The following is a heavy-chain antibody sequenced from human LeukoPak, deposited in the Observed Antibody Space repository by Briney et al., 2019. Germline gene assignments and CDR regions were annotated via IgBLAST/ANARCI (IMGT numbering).Heavy chain of an antibody. CDR1: GYPFNNYG. V-gene: IGHV1-18*01. CDR3: ARSSGVSVAGPPVYFDF. D-gene: IGHD6-13*01. Sequence: ASVTVSCKASGYPFNNYGITWVRQAPGQGLECMGWISPYNGNTNYAQKLQGRVTMTTDTSTTTAYMELRSLGFDDTAVYYCARSSGVSVAGPPVYFDFWGQGTLITVSS. J-gene: IGHJ4*02. CDR2: ISPYNGNT.